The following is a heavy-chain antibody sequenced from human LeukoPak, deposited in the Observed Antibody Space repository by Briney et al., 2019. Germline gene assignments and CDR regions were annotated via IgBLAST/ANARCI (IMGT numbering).Heavy chain of an antibody. CDR3: ARGGGTVVRGVTYGMDV. D-gene: IGHD3-10*01. CDR1: GGSISSGGYY. V-gene: IGHV4-31*03. Sequence: SETLSLTCTVSGGSISSGGYYWSWIRQHPGKGLEWIGYIYYSGSTYYNPSLKSRVTISVDTSKNQFSLKLSSVTAADTAVYYCARGGGTVVRGVTYGMDVWGQGTTVTVSS. J-gene: IGHJ6*02. CDR2: IYYSGST.